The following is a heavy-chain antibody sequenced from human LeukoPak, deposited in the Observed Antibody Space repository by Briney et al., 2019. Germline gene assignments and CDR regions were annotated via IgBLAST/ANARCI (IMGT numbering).Heavy chain of an antibody. Sequence: SETLYLTCSVSGGSISSGDYYWSWIRQPPGKGLEWIGYIYYSGSTYYNPSLKSRVTISVDTSKNQFSLKLTSVTAADTAVYYCAEYCSSTSCYYYWGQGTLVTVSS. V-gene: IGHV4-30-4*01. J-gene: IGHJ4*02. CDR1: GGSISSGDYY. CDR3: AEYCSSTSCYYY. CDR2: IYYSGST. D-gene: IGHD2-2*01.